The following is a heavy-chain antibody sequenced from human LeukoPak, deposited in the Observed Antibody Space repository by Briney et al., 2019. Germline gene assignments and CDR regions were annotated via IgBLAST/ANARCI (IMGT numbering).Heavy chain of an antibody. Sequence: GASVKVSCKASGYTFTGYYMHWVRQAPGQGLEWMGWISAYNGNTNYAQKLQGRVTMTTDTSTSTAYMELRSLRSDDTAVYYCARVPTWSGMIYYYYYYMDVWGKGTTVTVSS. CDR2: ISAYNGNT. CDR3: ARVPTWSGMIYYYYYYMDV. V-gene: IGHV1-18*04. J-gene: IGHJ6*03. CDR1: GYTFTGYY. D-gene: IGHD3-3*01.